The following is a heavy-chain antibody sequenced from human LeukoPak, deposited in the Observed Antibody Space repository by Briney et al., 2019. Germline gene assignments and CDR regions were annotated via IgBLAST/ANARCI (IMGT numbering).Heavy chain of an antibody. CDR2: TYYRSKWYS. Sequence: SQTLSLTCAISGDSVSSNSAAWNWIRQSPSRGLEWLGRTYYRSKWYSDYAVSVKSRITINPDTSKNQFSLQLNSVTPEDTAVYYCARDPYSSSPKYYYGMDVWGQGTTVTVSS. V-gene: IGHV6-1*01. CDR1: GDSVSSNSAA. J-gene: IGHJ6*02. CDR3: ARDPYSSSPKYYYGMDV. D-gene: IGHD6-6*01.